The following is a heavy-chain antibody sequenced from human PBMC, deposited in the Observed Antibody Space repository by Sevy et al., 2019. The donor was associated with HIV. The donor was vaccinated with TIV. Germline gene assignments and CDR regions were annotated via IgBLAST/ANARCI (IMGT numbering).Heavy chain of an antibody. Sequence: GESLKISCAASGFTFSSHAMSWVRQAPGKGLEWVSAISDSGTTTYYEDSVKGRFTISRDNSKNTLYLQMDGLRAEDTAIYYCARAFTVGYQQPFDYWGQGTLVTVSS. V-gene: IGHV3-23*01. D-gene: IGHD3-3*02. J-gene: IGHJ4*02. CDR3: ARAFTVGYQQPFDY. CDR1: GFTFSSHA. CDR2: ISDSGTTT.